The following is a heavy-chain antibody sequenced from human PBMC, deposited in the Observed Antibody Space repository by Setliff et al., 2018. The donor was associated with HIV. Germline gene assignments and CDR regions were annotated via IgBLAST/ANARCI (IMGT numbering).Heavy chain of an antibody. D-gene: IGHD2-15*01. CDR3: ARGGLGVVGAIDY. CDR1: GVSISGHY. Sequence: SETLSLTCSVSGVSISGHYWTWVRQPPGKGLEWIGYIYTSGTTEYNPSLESRVTISLDTAKNHFSLNLSSVTAADTAVYYCARGGLGVVGAIDYWSQGTLVTVSS. CDR2: IYTSGTT. J-gene: IGHJ4*02. V-gene: IGHV4-4*09.